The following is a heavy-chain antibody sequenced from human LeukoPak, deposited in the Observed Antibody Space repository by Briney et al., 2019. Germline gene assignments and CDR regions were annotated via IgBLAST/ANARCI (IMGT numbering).Heavy chain of an antibody. J-gene: IGHJ5*02. CDR3: AKDYYDSSGYCWFDP. Sequence: GGSLRLSCAASGFTFSNYWMHWVRQVPGKGLVCVSRINIDGTSTSYADSVKGRFTISRDNAKNALYLQMNSLRAEDTAVYYCAKDYYDSSGYCWFDPWGQGTLVTVSS. V-gene: IGHV3-74*01. CDR2: INIDGTST. CDR1: GFTFSNYW. D-gene: IGHD3-22*01.